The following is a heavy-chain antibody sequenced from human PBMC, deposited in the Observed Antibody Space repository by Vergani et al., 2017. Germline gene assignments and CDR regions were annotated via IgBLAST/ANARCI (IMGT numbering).Heavy chain of an antibody. CDR1: GASIRSSNYY. J-gene: IGHJ5*02. D-gene: IGHD3-3*01. CDR3: ARHSTVEWLIKLGWIDP. V-gene: IGHV4-39*01. Sequence: QLQLQESGPGLVKPSATLSLTCSVSGASIRSSNYYWGWIRQPPGKGLEWIASIYYSGSTYYNPSLKSRVTISVATSKNQFSLKLSSVTAADTAVYFCARHSTVEWLIKLGWIDPGGQGILVTVSS. CDR2: IYYSGST.